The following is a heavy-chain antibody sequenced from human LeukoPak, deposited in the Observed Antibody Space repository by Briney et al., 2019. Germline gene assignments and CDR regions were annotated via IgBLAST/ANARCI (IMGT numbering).Heavy chain of an antibody. CDR2: IRNDGSNK. J-gene: IGHJ4*02. CDR1: GFIFSSYS. Sequence: PGGSLRLSCGASGFIFSSYSMHWGRQPPRKGLGWLAFIRNDGSNKYYADSVKERLTTSRDNSKNTQYLQMKNPRTAATAVYYCAKVAVETYYYGSVMANWGRGTLVSVSS. D-gene: IGHD3-10*01. CDR3: AKVAVETYYYGSVMAN. V-gene: IGHV3-30*02.